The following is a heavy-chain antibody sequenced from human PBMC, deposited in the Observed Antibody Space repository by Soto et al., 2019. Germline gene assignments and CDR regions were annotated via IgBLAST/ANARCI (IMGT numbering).Heavy chain of an antibody. CDR2: ISKDGSDT. J-gene: IGHJ4*02. Sequence: SGGSLRLSCVVSGFIFSDFGMHWVRQSPGEGLAWVASISKDGSDTYYAESVKGRFTISRDDSKSTVFLQMNTLKVDDTAAYFCASPREGQWLVFDHWGQRTLVTVSS. CDR3: ASPREGQWLVFDH. D-gene: IGHD6-19*01. CDR1: GFIFSDFG. V-gene: IGHV3-30*03.